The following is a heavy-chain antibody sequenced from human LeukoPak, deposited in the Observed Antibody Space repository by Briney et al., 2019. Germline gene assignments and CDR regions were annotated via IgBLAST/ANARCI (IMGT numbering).Heavy chain of an antibody. CDR3: AADGGPFDY. V-gene: IGHV3-7*05. CDR2: IKQDGSEK. D-gene: IGHD4-23*01. CDR1: GLTFSSYW. J-gene: IGHJ4*02. Sequence: GGSLRLSCAASGLTFSSYWMSWVRQAPGKGLEWIANIKQDGSEKYYVDSVKGRFTISRDNAKNSLYLQMNSLRAEDTAVYYCAADGGPFDYWGQGTLVTVSS.